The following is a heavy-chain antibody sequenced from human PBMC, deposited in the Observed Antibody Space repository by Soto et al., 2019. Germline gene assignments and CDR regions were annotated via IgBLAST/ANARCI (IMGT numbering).Heavy chain of an antibody. CDR2: IYYSGST. Sequence: SETLSLTCTVSGGSISSSSYHWGWIRQPPGKGLEWIGSIYYSGSTYYNPSLKSRVTISVDTSKNQFSLKLSSVTAADTAVYYCARHSGVYGMDVWGQGTTVTVSS. V-gene: IGHV4-39*01. J-gene: IGHJ6*02. CDR3: ARHSGVYGMDV. CDR1: GGSISSSSYH. D-gene: IGHD2-8*01.